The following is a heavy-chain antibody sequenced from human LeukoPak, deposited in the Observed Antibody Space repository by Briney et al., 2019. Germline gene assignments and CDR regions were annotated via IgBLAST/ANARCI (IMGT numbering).Heavy chain of an antibody. V-gene: IGHV3-48*03. CDR3: ARAMSDDIAGYFDY. CDR1: GYTFSSYE. Sequence: GGSLRLSCAASGYTFSSYEMNWVRQAPGKGLEWVSYISSSGSTIYYADSVKGRFTISRDNAKNSLYLQMNSLRAEDTAVYYCARAMSDDIAGYFDYWGQGTLVTVSS. D-gene: IGHD2-15*01. J-gene: IGHJ4*02. CDR2: ISSSGSTI.